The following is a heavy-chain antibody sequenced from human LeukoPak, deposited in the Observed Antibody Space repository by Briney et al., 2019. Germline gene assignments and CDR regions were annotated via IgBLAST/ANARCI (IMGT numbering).Heavy chain of an antibody. Sequence: ASVNVSCKTSGYTFIGYDINWVRQAPGQGLAWMGLKKSNRGDKHFAQKFQGRLTMTRKTSISTAIMELRSLRAEDTAVYHCARGEYSSSGYPFDYWGEGSLVTVSS. V-gene: IGHV1-8*01. CDR1: GYTFIGYD. CDR2: KKSNRGDK. J-gene: IGHJ4*02. D-gene: IGHD6-13*01. CDR3: ARGEYSSSGYPFDY.